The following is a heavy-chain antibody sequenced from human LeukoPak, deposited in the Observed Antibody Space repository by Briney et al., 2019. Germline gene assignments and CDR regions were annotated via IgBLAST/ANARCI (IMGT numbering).Heavy chain of an antibody. Sequence: GGSLRLSCAASGFTFSSYGMHWVRQAPGKGLEWVAVIWYDGSNKYYADSVKGRFTISRDNSKDTLYLQMNSLRAEDTAVYYCAGSIAVAGTIDYWGQGTLVTVSS. CDR1: GFTFSSYG. D-gene: IGHD6-19*01. CDR2: IWYDGSNK. V-gene: IGHV3-33*01. CDR3: AGSIAVAGTIDY. J-gene: IGHJ4*02.